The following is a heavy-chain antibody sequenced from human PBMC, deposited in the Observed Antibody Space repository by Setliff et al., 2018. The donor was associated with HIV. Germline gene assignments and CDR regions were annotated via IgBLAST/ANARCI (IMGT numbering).Heavy chain of an antibody. J-gene: IGHJ4*02. Sequence: GGSLRLSCAGSPLTFTKYAMHWVRQAPGQGLEWVAAISNNGSDKYYADSVKGRFAISRDNSRNAVYLEMNNLRVEDTAAYYCAKSDGSSAWFGFDSWGQETLVTVSS. CDR3: AKSDGSSAWFGFDS. CDR2: ISNNGSDK. D-gene: IGHD6-19*01. CDR1: PLTFTKYA. V-gene: IGHV3-30*09.